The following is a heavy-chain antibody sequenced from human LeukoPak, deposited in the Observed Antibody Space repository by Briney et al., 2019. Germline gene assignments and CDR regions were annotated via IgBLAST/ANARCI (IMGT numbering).Heavy chain of an antibody. CDR3: ARRNLFDY. J-gene: IGHJ4*02. Sequence: SGGSLRLSCAASGFTFRDYWMTWVRQAPGKGLECVANIKYDGSDKYYVDSVKGRFTISRDNAKNSVYLQMNSLRVEDTAVYYCARRNLFDYWGQGTVVTVSS. CDR2: IKYDGSDK. V-gene: IGHV3-7*01. CDR1: GFTFRDYW. D-gene: IGHD1-14*01.